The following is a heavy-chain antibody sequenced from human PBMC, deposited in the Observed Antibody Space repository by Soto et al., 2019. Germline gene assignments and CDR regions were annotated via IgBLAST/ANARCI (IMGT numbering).Heavy chain of an antibody. Sequence: ASVKVSCKASGYTFTGYYMHWVRQAPGQGLEWMGWINPNSGGTNYAQKFQGWVTMTRDTSISTAYMELSRLRSDDTAVYYCARDQSSSLRPPYYYYGMDVWGQGTTVTVSS. V-gene: IGHV1-2*04. J-gene: IGHJ6*02. CDR3: ARDQSSSLRPPYYYYGMDV. CDR1: GYTFTGYY. D-gene: IGHD6-13*01. CDR2: INPNSGGT.